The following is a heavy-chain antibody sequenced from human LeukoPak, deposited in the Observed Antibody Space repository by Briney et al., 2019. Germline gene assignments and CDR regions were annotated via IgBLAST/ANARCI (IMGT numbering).Heavy chain of an antibody. CDR1: GGSISSYYW. V-gene: IGHV2-5*08. J-gene: IGHJ4*02. CDR3: AHRAIDYGDYVGY. D-gene: IGHD4-17*01. Sequence: TLSLTCTVSGGSISSYYWSWIRQPPGKALEWLALIYWDDDKRYSPSLKSRLTITKDTSKNQVVLTMTNMDPVDTATYYCAHRAIDYGDYVGYWGQGTLVTVSS. CDR2: IYWDDDK.